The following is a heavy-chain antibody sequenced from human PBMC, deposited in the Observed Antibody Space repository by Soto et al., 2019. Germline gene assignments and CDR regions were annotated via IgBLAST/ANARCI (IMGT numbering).Heavy chain of an antibody. CDR2: LNPSGGST. J-gene: IGHJ6*02. Sequence: GAAVKVSCKASGYTFTSYYMHRVRPAPGQGLDWMGILNPSGGSTSYAQKFQGRVTMTRDTSTSTVYMELSILRSEDTAVYYCATAHGKQHMVWGVIPNYHYYYCMDVGGQAITVSASS. CDR1: GYTFTSYY. CDR3: ATAHGKQHMVWGVIPNYHYYYCMDV. D-gene: IGHD3-10*01. V-gene: IGHV1-46*01.